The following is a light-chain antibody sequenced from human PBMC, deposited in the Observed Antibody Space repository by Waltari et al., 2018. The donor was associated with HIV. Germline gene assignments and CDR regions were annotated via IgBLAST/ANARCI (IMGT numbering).Light chain of an antibody. CDR1: SSNIGSKT. CDR2: SNN. Sequence: QSVLTQPPSASGTPGQRVTISCSGSSSNIGSKTVNWYQQLPGTAPKLRIYSNNQRPSGVPDRFSGSKSGTSASLAISGLQSEDEGDFYCAAWDDSLNGYVFGTGTKVTVL. V-gene: IGLV1-44*01. CDR3: AAWDDSLNGYV. J-gene: IGLJ1*01.